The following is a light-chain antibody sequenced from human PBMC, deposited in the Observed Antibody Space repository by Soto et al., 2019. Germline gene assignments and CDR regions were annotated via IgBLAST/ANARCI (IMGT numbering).Light chain of an antibody. CDR2: DAS. J-gene: IGKJ4*01. CDR1: QSVSSSY. V-gene: IGKV3-20*01. CDR3: QQDGSSPLT. Sequence: EIGVTQAPGTLSLSPGERATLSCRASQSVSSSYLAWYQQKPGQAPRLLIYDASSRATGIPDRFSGSGSGTDFALTISRLEPYDFAVFYCQQDGSSPLTFGGGNKVEIK.